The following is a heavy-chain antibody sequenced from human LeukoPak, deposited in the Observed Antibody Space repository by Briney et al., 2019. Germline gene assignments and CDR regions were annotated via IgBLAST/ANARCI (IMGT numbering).Heavy chain of an antibody. J-gene: IGHJ4*02. V-gene: IGHV1-18*01. Sequence: ASVKVSCKASGYTFTSYYMHWVRQAPGHGLEWMGWTSYNGNTNYAQKFQDRVTMTTDTSTTTAYMELRSLESDDTAVYYCARHSGSGWQALGYWGQGTLVTVSS. CDR2: TSYNGNT. CDR1: GYTFTSYY. CDR3: ARHSGSGWQALGY. D-gene: IGHD6-19*01.